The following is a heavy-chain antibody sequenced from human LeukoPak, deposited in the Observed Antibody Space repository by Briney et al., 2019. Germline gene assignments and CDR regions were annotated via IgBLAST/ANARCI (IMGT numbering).Heavy chain of an antibody. CDR3: ARHMGLGYSYGYPYFDY. D-gene: IGHD5-18*01. V-gene: IGHV4-59*08. Sequence: PSETLSLTCTVSGGSISRYYWSWIRQPPGKGLEWIGYICYSGSTNYNPSLKSRVTISVDTSKNQFSLKLSSVTAADTAVYYCARHMGLGYSYGYPYFDYWGQGTLVTVSS. CDR2: ICYSGST. J-gene: IGHJ4*02. CDR1: GGSISRYY.